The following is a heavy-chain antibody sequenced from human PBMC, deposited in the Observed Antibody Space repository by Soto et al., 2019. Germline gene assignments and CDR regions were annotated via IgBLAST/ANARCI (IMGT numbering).Heavy chain of an antibody. CDR1: GFTFSSYG. Sequence: PGGSLRLSCAASGFTFSSYGMHWVRQAPGKGLEWVAVISYDGSNKYYADSVKGRFTISRDNSKNTLYLQMNSLRAEDTAVYYLAKDQLFYYGSGSSYYYYGMDVWGQGTTVT. J-gene: IGHJ6*02. D-gene: IGHD3-10*01. CDR2: ISYDGSNK. CDR3: AKDQLFYYGSGSSYYYYGMDV. V-gene: IGHV3-30*18.